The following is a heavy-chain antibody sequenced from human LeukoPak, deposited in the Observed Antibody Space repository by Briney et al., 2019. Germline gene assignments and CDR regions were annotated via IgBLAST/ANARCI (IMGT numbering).Heavy chain of an antibody. CDR2: IRSSGDST. D-gene: IGHD3-22*01. CDR1: GFTFSNYG. V-gene: IGHV3-23*01. CDR3: AKGPPRFYDSSGYYQGYYYYYMDV. J-gene: IGHJ6*03. Sequence: GGSLRLSCAASGFTFSNYGMSWVRQAPGKGLEWVSSIRSSGDSTYYADSVKGRFTISRDNSKNTLYLQMNSLRAEDTAVYYCAKGPPRFYDSSGYYQGYYYYYMDVWGKGTTVTISS.